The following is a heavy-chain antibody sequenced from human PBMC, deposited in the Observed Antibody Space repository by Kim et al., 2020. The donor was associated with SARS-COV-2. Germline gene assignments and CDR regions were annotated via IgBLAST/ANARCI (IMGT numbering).Heavy chain of an antibody. CDR3: ARTSGHYSDRGGHSSDY. Sequence: SVKVSCKASGASFSTYVISWVRQPPGQGLEWMGRVIPILGIANFAEKFQDRVTLTADKSTNTAYLELSSLSSDDPAVYYCARTSGHYSDRGGHSSDYWGRGTLVTVSS. CDR1: GASFSTYV. J-gene: IGHJ4*02. D-gene: IGHD3-22*01. CDR2: VIPILGIA. V-gene: IGHV1-69*04.